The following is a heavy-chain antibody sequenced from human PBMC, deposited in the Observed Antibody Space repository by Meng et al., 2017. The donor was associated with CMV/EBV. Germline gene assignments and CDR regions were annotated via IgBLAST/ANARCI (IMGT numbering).Heavy chain of an antibody. CDR2: IIPILGIA. D-gene: IGHD3-3*01. V-gene: IGHV1-69*10. Sequence: SVKVSCKASGGTFSSYAISWVRQAPGQGLEWMGGIIPILGIANYAQKFQSRVTITADKYTSTAYMELSSLRSEDAAVYYCAMSITIFGVVTHYYYYYGMDVWGQGTTVTVSS. CDR3: AMSITIFGVVTHYYYYYGMDV. J-gene: IGHJ6*02. CDR1: GGTFSSYA.